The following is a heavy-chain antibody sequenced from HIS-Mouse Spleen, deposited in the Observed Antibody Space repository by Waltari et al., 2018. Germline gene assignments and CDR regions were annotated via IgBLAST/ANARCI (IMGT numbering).Heavy chain of an antibody. J-gene: IGHJ2*01. CDR1: GGSISSRSYY. D-gene: IGHD6-13*01. CDR2: IYYSGST. Sequence: QLQLQESGPGLVKPSETLSLTCTVSGGSISSRSYYWGWIRQPHGKGLEWIGSIYYSGSTYYNPSLKSRVTISVDTSKTQFSLKLSSVTAADTAVYYCAREIPYSSSWYDWYFDLWGRGTLVTVSS. CDR3: AREIPYSSSWYDWYFDL. V-gene: IGHV4-39*07.